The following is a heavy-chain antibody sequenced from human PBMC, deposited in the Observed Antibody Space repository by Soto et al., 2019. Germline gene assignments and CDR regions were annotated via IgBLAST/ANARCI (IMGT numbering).Heavy chain of an antibody. Sequence: SQTLSLTCAISGDSVSSNSAAWNWIRQSPSRGLEWLGRTYYRSKWYNDYAVSVKSRITINPDTSKNQFSLQLNSVTPEDTAVYYCARDRSFPYCSGGSCYSHWFDPWGQGTLVTVSS. CDR1: GDSVSSNSAA. CDR2: TYYRSKWYN. J-gene: IGHJ5*02. V-gene: IGHV6-1*01. D-gene: IGHD2-15*01. CDR3: ARDRSFPYCSGGSCYSHWFDP.